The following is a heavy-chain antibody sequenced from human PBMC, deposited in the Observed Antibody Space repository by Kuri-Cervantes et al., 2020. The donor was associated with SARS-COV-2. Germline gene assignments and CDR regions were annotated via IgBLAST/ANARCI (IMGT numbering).Heavy chain of an antibody. CDR1: GGTFSSYA. Sequence: SVKVSCKASGGTFSSYAISWVRQAPGQGLEWMGRIIPILGTANYAQKFQGRVTITADKSTSTAYMELSSLRSEDAAVYYCARAKGTLGFFDYWGQGTLVTVSS. CDR3: ARAKGTLGFFDY. CDR2: IIPILGTA. V-gene: IGHV1-69*04. J-gene: IGHJ4*02. D-gene: IGHD1-7*01.